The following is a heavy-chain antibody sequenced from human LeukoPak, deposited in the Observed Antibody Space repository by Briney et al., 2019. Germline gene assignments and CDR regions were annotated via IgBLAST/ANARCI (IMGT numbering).Heavy chain of an antibody. V-gene: IGHV3-20*01. CDR1: GFTFDDYG. J-gene: IGHJ4*02. CDR2: INWNGGST. D-gene: IGHD2-2*02. CDR3: ARGRRLHCSSTSCYTGDY. Sequence: PGGSLRLSCAASGFTFDDYGMSWVRQAPGKGLEWVSGINWNGGSTGYADSVKGRFTISRDNAKNSLYLQMNSLRAEDTALYHCARGRRLHCSSTSCYTGDYWGQGTLVTVSS.